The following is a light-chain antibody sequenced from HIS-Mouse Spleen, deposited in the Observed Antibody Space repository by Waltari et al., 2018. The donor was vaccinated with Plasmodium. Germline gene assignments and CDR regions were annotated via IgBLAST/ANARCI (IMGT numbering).Light chain of an antibody. Sequence: ILLTQSPATLSLSPGERATLSCRASQSVSSYLAWYQQKPGQAPRLLIYDASNRATGIPARFSGSGSGTDFTLTISSLEPEDFAVYYCQQRSNWPRVLTFGGGTKVEIK. CDR2: DAS. V-gene: IGKV3-11*01. CDR1: QSVSSY. J-gene: IGKJ4*01. CDR3: QQRSNWPRVLT.